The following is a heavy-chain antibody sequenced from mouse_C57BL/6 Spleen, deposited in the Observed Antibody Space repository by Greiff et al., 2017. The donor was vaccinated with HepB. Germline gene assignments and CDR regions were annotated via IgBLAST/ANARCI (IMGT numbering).Heavy chain of an antibody. D-gene: IGHD1-1*01. CDR3: ARHDPHYYGSSYFDY. V-gene: IGHV5-6*01. CDR1: GFTFSSYG. Sequence: EVQLQQSGGDLVKPGGSLKLSCAASGFTFSSYGMSWVRQTPDKRLEWVATISSGGSYTYYPDSVKGRFTISRDNAKNTLYLQMSSLKSEDTAMYYCARHDPHYYGSSYFDYWGQGTTLTVSS. J-gene: IGHJ2*01. CDR2: ISSGGSYT.